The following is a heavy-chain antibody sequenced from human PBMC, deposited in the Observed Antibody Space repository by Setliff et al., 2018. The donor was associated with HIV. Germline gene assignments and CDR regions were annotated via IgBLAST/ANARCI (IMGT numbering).Heavy chain of an antibody. J-gene: IGHJ4*02. D-gene: IGHD6-19*01. V-gene: IGHV3-7*03. CDR2: IKEDGSET. Sequence: GASVKVSCAASGFIIRNHWMTWVRQAPGKGLEWVANIKEDGSETYSVDSLKGRFTASRDNARNSLYLQMNSLRAEDTAVYYCASVLFNRKGWHWDRWGQGTLVTVSS. CDR1: GFIIRNHW. CDR3: ASVLFNRKGWHWDR.